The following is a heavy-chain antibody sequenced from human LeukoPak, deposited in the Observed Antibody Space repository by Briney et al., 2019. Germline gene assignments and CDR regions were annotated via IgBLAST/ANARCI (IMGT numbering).Heavy chain of an antibody. V-gene: IGHV1-18*01. CDR2: ISAYNGNT. Sequence: GASVKVSCKASGYTFTSYGISWVRQAPGQGLEWMGWISAYNGNTNYAQKLQGRVTMTTDTSTSTAYMELRSLRSDDTAVYYCARKSQACSDGSCYGLDYWGQGTLVTVSS. CDR1: GYTFTSYG. J-gene: IGHJ4*02. D-gene: IGHD2-15*01. CDR3: ARKSQACSDGSCYGLDY.